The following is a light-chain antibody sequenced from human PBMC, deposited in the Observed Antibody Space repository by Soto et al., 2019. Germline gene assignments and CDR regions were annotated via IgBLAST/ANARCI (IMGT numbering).Light chain of an antibody. J-gene: IGLJ1*01. CDR2: DGG. CDR1: KIGSKI. V-gene: IGLV3-21*02. CDR3: QVWDRTSDHSYV. Sequence: SYELTQPPSVSVAPGQTAKITCGGDKIGSKIVHWYKQRPGQAPVAVVFDGGDRPSGIPARFSGSNSGNTATLTISRVEAGDEADYYCQVWDRTSDHSYVFGTGTKVTVL.